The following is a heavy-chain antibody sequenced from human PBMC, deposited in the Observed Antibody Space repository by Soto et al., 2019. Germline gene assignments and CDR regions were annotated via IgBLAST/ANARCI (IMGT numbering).Heavy chain of an antibody. CDR3: AKGQYSGVAGGLDY. D-gene: IGHD1-26*01. J-gene: IGHJ4*02. CDR2: ISGSGGST. CDR1: GLTFKSYA. V-gene: IGHV3-23*01. Sequence: EVHLLESGGGLVQPGGSLRLSCAASGLTFKSYAMSWVRQAPGEGLEWVSGISGSGGSTDYADSVKGRFTISRDNSKNTLYLQMNSLRVEDTALYYCAKGQYSGVAGGLDYWGQGTLVTVSS.